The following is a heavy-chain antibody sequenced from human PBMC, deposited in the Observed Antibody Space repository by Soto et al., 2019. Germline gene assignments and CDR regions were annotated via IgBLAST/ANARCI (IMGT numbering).Heavy chain of an antibody. Sequence: PSETLSLTCTVSGGSISSSSYYWGWIRQPPGKGLEWIGSIYYSGSTYYNPSLKSRVTISVDTSKNQFSLKLCSVTAADTAVYYCARRGAYCSSTSCYGGYNWFDPWGQGTLVTVSS. V-gene: IGHV4-39*01. D-gene: IGHD2-2*01. CDR3: ARRGAYCSSTSCYGGYNWFDP. CDR2: IYYSGST. CDR1: GGSISSSSYY. J-gene: IGHJ5*02.